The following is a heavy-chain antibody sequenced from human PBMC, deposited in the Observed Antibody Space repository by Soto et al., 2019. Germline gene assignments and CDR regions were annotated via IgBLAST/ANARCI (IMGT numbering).Heavy chain of an antibody. CDR2: IWYDVSNK. CDR1: GFPFSSFG. CDR3: ARSGCSGGTCYRGYDGFDI. D-gene: IGHD2-15*01. V-gene: IGHV3-33*01. J-gene: IGHJ3*02. Sequence: QVQLVESGGGVVQPGKSLRLSCAASGFPFSSFGIHWVRQAPGEGLEWVAVIWYDVSNKYYADSVKGRFTISRDNAKNTVDLQMNSLRGEDTGVYYCARSGCSGGTCYRGYDGFDIWGQGTKVTVSP.